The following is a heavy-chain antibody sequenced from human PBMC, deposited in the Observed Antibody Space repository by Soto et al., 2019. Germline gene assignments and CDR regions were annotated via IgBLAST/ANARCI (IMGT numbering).Heavy chain of an antibody. Sequence: GGSLRLSCAASGFTFSSYWMSWVRQAPGKGLEWVANIKQDGSEKYYVDSVKGRFTISRDNAKNSLYLQMNSLRAEDTVVYYCARAITTKGYSSGWYAFDIWGQGTMVTVSS. CDR3: ARAITTKGYSSGWYAFDI. D-gene: IGHD6-19*01. CDR2: IKQDGSEK. V-gene: IGHV3-7*03. CDR1: GFTFSSYW. J-gene: IGHJ3*02.